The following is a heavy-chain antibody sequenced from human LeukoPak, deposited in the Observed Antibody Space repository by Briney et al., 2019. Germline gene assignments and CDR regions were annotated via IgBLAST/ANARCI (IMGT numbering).Heavy chain of an antibody. V-gene: IGHV1-69*05. CDR3: ASGPRNYYYMDV. Sequence: GASVKVSCKTSGGTFSSYAISWVRQAPGQGLEWMGRIIPIFGTGNYAQKLQGRVTITTDESTSTAYMELSSLRSEDTAVYYCASGPRNYYYMDVWGKGTTVTVSS. J-gene: IGHJ6*03. D-gene: IGHD1-14*01. CDR2: IIPIFGTG. CDR1: GGTFSSYA.